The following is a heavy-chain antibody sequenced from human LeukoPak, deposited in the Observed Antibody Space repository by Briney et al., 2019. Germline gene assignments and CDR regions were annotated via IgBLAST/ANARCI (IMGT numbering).Heavy chain of an antibody. J-gene: IGHJ4*02. CDR3: ARYCSSTSCYTNFDC. Sequence: PSETLSLTCTVSGGSISSSSYYWGWIRQPPGKGLEWIGSIYYSGSTYYNPSLKSRVTISVDTSKNQFSLKLSSVTAADTAVYYCARYCSSTSCYTNFDCWGQGTLVTVSS. CDR1: GGSISSSSYY. V-gene: IGHV4-39*07. CDR2: IYYSGST. D-gene: IGHD2-2*02.